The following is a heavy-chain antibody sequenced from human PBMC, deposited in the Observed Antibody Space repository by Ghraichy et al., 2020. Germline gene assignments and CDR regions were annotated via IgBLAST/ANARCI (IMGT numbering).Heavy chain of an antibody. D-gene: IGHD3-22*01. V-gene: IGHV3-21*01. J-gene: IGHJ4*02. CDR3: ARDRSYHDSRPVVIWLRGAIDY. Sequence: GESLNISCAASGFTFSSYSMNWVRQAPGKGLEWVSSISSSSSYIYYADSVKGRFTISRDNAKNSLYLQMNSLRAEDTAVYYCARDRSYHDSRPVVIWLRGAIDYWGQGTLVTVSS. CDR2: ISSSSSYI. CDR1: GFTFSSYS.